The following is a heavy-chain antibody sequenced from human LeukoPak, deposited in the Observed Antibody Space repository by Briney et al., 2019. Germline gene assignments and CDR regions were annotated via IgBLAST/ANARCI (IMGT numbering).Heavy chain of an antibody. CDR2: IGSDYKT. D-gene: IGHD3-10*02. J-gene: IGHJ6*02. V-gene: IGHV3-23*01. CDR1: GFTIGGFA. Sequence: GASLRLSCAASGFTIGGFAMTWVRQAPGKGLEWVSSIGSDYKTHYSESVKGRFAISRDNSQRTVFLQMNSLRAEDTALYYCAKNGHYYVAMDVWGQGTAVTVSS. CDR3: AKNGHYYVAMDV.